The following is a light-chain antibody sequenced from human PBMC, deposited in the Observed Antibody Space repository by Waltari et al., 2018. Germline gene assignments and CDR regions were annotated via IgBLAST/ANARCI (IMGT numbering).Light chain of an antibody. CDR1: QSIRSDS. CDR2: GAS. Sequence: EIVLTQSPGTLSLSPGERATLSCRASQSIRSDSLAWYQQKPGQAPRLIIYGASTRATGIPDRFRGSGSGTDFTLTISRLEPEDFAVYSCQQYGRSPSTFGPGTRLEIK. V-gene: IGKV3-20*01. CDR3: QQYGRSPST. J-gene: IGKJ5*01.